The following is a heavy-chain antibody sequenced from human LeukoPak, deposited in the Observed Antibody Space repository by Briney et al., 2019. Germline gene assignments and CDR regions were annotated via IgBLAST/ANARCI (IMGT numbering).Heavy chain of an antibody. CDR3: ARGPDAFDI. V-gene: IGHV3-74*01. J-gene: IGHJ3*02. CDR1: GFTFSSYW. Sequence: GGSLRLSCAASGFTFSSYWMHWVRQPPGKGLVWVSRISNDGIGTSHADSVKGRFTISRDNAKNTLYLQMNSLRAEDTAVYYCARGPDAFDIWGQGTMVTVSS. CDR2: ISNDGIGT.